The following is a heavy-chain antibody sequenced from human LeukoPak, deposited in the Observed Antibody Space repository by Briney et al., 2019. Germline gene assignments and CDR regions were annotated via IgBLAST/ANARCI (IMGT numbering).Heavy chain of an antibody. CDR3: ASSARDPNWFDP. V-gene: IGHV4-39*07. CDR1: GGSISSSSYY. CDR2: IYYSGST. Sequence: SETLSLTCTVSGGSISSSSYYWDWIRQPPGKGLEWIGSIYYSGSTYYNPSLKSRVTISVDTSKNQFSLKLSSVTAADTAVYYCASSARDPNWFDPWGQGTLVTVSS. J-gene: IGHJ5*02.